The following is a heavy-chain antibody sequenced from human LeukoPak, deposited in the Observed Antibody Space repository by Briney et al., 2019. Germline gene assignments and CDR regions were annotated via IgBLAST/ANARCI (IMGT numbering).Heavy chain of an antibody. J-gene: IGHJ4*02. CDR2: IWYDGSNK. V-gene: IGHV3-33*01. Sequence: GGSLRLSCAASGFTFSSYGMHWVRQAPGKGLEWVAVIWYDGSNKYYADSVKGRFTISRDNSKNTLYLQMNSLRAEDTAVCYCAREELVVVPAALDYWGQGTLVTVSS. D-gene: IGHD2-2*01. CDR3: AREELVVVPAALDY. CDR1: GFTFSSYG.